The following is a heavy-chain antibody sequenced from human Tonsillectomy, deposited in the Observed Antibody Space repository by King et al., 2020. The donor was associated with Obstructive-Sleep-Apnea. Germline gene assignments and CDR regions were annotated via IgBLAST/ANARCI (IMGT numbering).Heavy chain of an antibody. V-gene: IGHV4-34*01. CDR2: INHSGST. CDR1: GGSFSGYY. Sequence: VQLQQWGAGLLKPSETLSLTCAVYGGSFSGYYWSWIRQPPGKGLEWIGEINHSGSTNYNPSLKSRVTISVDTPKNQFSLKLSSVTAADTAVYYCARGSTDWFDPWGQGTLVTVSS. J-gene: IGHJ5*02. CDR3: ARGSTDWFDP.